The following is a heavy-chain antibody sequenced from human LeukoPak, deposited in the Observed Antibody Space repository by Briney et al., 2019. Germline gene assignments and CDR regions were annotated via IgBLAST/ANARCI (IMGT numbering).Heavy chain of an antibody. CDR3: PRERDDPIPYGMDV. V-gene: IGHV4-61*02. Sequence: PSETLSLTCTVSGGSISSGSYYWSWIRQPAGKGLEWIGRIYTSGSTNYNPSLKSRVTISVDTSKNQFSLKLSSVTAADTAVYYCPRERDDPIPYGMDVWGQGTTVTVSS. D-gene: IGHD2-21*01. CDR2: IYTSGST. CDR1: GGSISSGSYY. J-gene: IGHJ6*02.